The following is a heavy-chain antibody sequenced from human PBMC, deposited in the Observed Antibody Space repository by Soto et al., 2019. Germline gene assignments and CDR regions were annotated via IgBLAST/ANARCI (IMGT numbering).Heavy chain of an antibody. CDR2: IYHSGST. CDR1: GGSISSRNW. V-gene: IGHV4-4*02. D-gene: IGHD3-16*01. J-gene: IGHJ4*02. CDR3: ARERGRDGYNNGYFDY. Sequence: PSETLSLTCAVSGGSISSRNWWSWVRQPPGKGLEWIGEIYHSGSTNYNPSLKSRVTISVDTSKNQFSLKLTSVTAEDTAVYYCARERGRDGYNNGYFDYWGQGTLVTVSS.